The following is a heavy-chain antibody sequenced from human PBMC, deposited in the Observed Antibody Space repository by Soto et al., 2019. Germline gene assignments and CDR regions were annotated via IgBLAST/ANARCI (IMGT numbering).Heavy chain of an antibody. D-gene: IGHD6-13*01. CDR3: ARSRRKRTIAAAGYFDY. J-gene: IGHJ4*02. CDR2: INHSGST. CDR1: VGSFSGYY. Sequence: PSETLSLTCAVYVGSFSGYYWSWIRQPPGKGLEWIGEINHSGSTNYNPSLKSRVTISVDTSKNQFSLKLSSVTAADTAVYYCARSRRKRTIAAAGYFDYWGQGTLVTVSS. V-gene: IGHV4-34*01.